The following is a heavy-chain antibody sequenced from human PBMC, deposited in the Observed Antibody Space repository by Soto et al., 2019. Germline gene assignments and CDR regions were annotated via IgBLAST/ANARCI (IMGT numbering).Heavy chain of an antibody. V-gene: IGHV1-69*13. Sequence: GASVKVSCKASGGTFSSYAISWVRQAPGQGLEWMGGIIPIFGTANYAQKFQGRVTITADESTSTAYMELSSLRSEDTAVYYCARHSIGPSRREYYYGSQFDPWGQGALVTVSS. J-gene: IGHJ5*02. CDR2: IIPIFGTA. CDR3: ARHSIGPSRREYYYGSQFDP. CDR1: GGTFSSYA. D-gene: IGHD3-10*01.